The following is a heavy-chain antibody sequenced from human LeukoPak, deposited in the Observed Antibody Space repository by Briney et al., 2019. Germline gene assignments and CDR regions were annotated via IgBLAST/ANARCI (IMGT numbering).Heavy chain of an antibody. J-gene: IGHJ4*02. CDR2: INHSGST. CDR3: ARTSRRVGSRPPFDY. CDR1: GGSFSGYY. D-gene: IGHD5-24*01. V-gene: IGHV4-34*01. Sequence: SETLSLTCAVYGGSFSGYYWSWIRQPPGKGLEWIGEINHSGSTNYNPSLKSRVTISVDTSKNQFSLKLSSVTAADTAAYYCARTSRRVGSRPPFDYWGQGTLVTVSS.